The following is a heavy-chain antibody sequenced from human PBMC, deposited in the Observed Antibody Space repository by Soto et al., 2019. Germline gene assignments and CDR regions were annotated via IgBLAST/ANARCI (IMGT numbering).Heavy chain of an antibody. J-gene: IGHJ6*01. CDR2: ISYDGSNK. CDR3: AKDHYYDFWSGYYMGRNYYYYYGMDV. CDR1: GFTFSSYG. V-gene: IGHV3-30*18. Sequence: QVQLVESGGGVVQPGRSLRLSCAASGFTFSSYGMHWVRQAPGKGLEWVAVISYDGSNKYYADSVKGRFTISRDNSKNTLYLQMNSLRAEDTAVYYCAKDHYYDFWSGYYMGRNYYYYYGMDVW. D-gene: IGHD3-3*01.